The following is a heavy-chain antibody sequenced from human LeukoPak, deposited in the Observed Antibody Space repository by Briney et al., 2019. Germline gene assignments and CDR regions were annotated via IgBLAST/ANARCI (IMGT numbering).Heavy chain of an antibody. CDR2: IYYSGST. V-gene: IGHV4-31*03. D-gene: IGHD1-14*01. J-gene: IGHJ5*01. CDR1: GGSISSGGYC. Sequence: SETLSLTCTVSGGSISSGGYCWSWIRQHPGKGLEWIGYIYYSGSTYYNPSLKSRVTISVDTSTNQSSLKLSSVTAADTAVYYSAPVPTNHGPYQPQFDSSGHGTLVTVSS. CDR3: APVPTNHGPYQPQFDS.